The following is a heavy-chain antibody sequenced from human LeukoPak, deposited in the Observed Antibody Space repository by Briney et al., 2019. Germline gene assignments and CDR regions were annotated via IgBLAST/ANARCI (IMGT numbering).Heavy chain of an antibody. CDR1: GYTFTSYW. CDR2: IYPGDSDT. V-gene: IGHV5-51*01. Sequence: GESLKISCKGSGYTFTSYWIGWVRQMPGKGLEWMGIIYPGDSDTRYSPSFQGQVTISDDKSISTASLQWSSLKASDTAMYYCARQGYNHFGGADYWGQGTLVTVSS. J-gene: IGHJ4*02. CDR3: ARQGYNHFGGADY. D-gene: IGHD3-10*01.